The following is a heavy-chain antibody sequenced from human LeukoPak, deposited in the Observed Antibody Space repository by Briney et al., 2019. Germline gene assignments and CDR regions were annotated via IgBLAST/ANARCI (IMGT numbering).Heavy chain of an antibody. Sequence: SETLSLTCTVSGGSINSYYWSWMRQSPGKGLEWIGYIYYRGSTDYNPSLKSRVTISVDKSKNQFSLKLSSVTAADTAVYYCARRSYCSGGSCYSNGQNWFDPWGQGTLVTVSS. J-gene: IGHJ5*02. D-gene: IGHD2-15*01. CDR3: ARRSYCSGGSCYSNGQNWFDP. V-gene: IGHV4-59*12. CDR1: GGSINSYY. CDR2: IYYRGST.